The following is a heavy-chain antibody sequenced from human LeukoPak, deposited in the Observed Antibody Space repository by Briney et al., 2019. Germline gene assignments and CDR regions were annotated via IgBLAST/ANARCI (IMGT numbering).Heavy chain of an antibody. Sequence: PSETLSLTCAVSGYSINSGYYWGWIRQPPGEGLEWIGSIYHSGSTYHNPSLKSRVTISVDTSKNQFSLKLSSVTAADTAVYYCARPISWARGAFDIWGQGTMVTVSS. CDR3: ARPISWARGAFDI. J-gene: IGHJ3*02. V-gene: IGHV4-38-2*01. D-gene: IGHD1-26*01. CDR1: GYSINSGYY. CDR2: IYHSGST.